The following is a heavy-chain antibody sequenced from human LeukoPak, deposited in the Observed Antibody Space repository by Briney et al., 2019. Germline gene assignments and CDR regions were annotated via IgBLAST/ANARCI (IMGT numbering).Heavy chain of an antibody. CDR1: GFTFSSYA. CDR3: AKTSQGHPPYYCSMDV. Sequence: GGSLRLSCAASGFTFSSYAMIWVRQAPGKGLEWVSAIGGSGTSTFYADSVKGRFTISRDNSKNTLYLQMNSLRAEDTAVYYCAKTSQGHPPYYCSMDVWGLGTTVTVSS. V-gene: IGHV3-23*01. J-gene: IGHJ6*02. CDR2: IGGSGTST.